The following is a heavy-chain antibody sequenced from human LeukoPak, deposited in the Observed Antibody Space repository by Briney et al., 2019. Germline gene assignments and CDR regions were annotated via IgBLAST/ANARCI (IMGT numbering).Heavy chain of an antibody. Sequence: GGSLRLSCAASGFTFSSYAMRWVRQAPGKGLEWVAVISYDGSNKYYADSVKGRFTISRDNGKNSLYLQMNSLRGDDTAVYYCARDGTPMYTTGWVYMDVWGKGTTVTISS. J-gene: IGHJ6*04. CDR1: GFTFSSYA. V-gene: IGHV3-30*04. D-gene: IGHD6-19*01. CDR2: ISYDGSNK. CDR3: ARDGTPMYTTGWVYMDV.